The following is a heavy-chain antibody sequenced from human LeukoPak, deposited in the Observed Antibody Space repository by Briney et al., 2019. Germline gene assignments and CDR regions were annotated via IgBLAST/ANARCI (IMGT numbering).Heavy chain of an antibody. CDR3: ARALHYYDSSGSPLYYFDY. V-gene: IGHV1-46*01. CDR1: GYTFTSYY. D-gene: IGHD3-22*01. Sequence: ASVKVSCKASGYTFTSYYMHWVRQAPGQGLERMGIINPSGGSTSYAQKFQGRVTMTRDTSTSTVYMELSSLRSEDTAVYYCARALHYYDSSGSPLYYFDYWGQGTLVTVSS. J-gene: IGHJ4*02. CDR2: INPSGGST.